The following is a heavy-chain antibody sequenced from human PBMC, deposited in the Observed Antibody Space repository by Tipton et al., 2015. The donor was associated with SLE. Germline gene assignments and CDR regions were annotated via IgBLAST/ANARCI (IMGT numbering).Heavy chain of an antibody. CDR3: ARSSGWDAEYFQD. V-gene: IGHV4-59*02. D-gene: IGHD6-19*01. CDR1: GGSVSSQY. CDR2: IYHSGST. Sequence: TLSLTCTVSGGSVSSQYRSWIRQPPGKGLEWIGYIYHSGSTNYNPSLTSRVTISVDTSKNQFYLNLRSVTAADTAVYYCARSSGWDAEYFQDWGRGTLVTVSS. J-gene: IGHJ1*01.